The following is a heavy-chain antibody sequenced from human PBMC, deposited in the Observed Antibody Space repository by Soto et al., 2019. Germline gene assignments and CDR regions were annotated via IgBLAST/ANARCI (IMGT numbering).Heavy chain of an antibody. Sequence: GGSLRLSCAASGFTFSSYAMSWVRQAPGKGLEWVSAISGSGGSTYYADSVKGRFTISRDNSKNTLYLQMNSLRAEDTAVYYCAKVRSLPQLRSRLDAFDIWGQGTMVTVSS. CDR3: AKVRSLPQLRSRLDAFDI. V-gene: IGHV3-23*01. CDR2: ISGSGGST. J-gene: IGHJ3*02. CDR1: GFTFSSYA. D-gene: IGHD5-18*01.